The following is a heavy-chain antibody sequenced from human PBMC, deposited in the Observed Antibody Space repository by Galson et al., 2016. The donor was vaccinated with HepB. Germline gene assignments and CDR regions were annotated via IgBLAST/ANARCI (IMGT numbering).Heavy chain of an antibody. CDR1: GFSFSDYS. CDR2: IRSKANNYAT. V-gene: IGHV3-73*01. Sequence: SLRLSCAASGFSFSDYSLHWVRQASGKGLEWVGRIRSKANNYATAYTVSVKGRFTISRDDSRNTASLQMSSLKTEDTGVYYWTNAYSYGYSGMAYWGQGTLVTVSS. D-gene: IGHD5-18*01. CDR3: TNAYSYGYSGMAY. J-gene: IGHJ4*02.